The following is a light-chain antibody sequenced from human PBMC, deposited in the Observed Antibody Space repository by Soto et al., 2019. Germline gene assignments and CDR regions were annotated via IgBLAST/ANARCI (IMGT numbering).Light chain of an antibody. CDR3: SSHTISSRYV. CDR2: DVS. V-gene: IGLV2-14*01. Sequence: SVVTQPAPVSGSPGQSITISCTGTSCDVGGNHVSWYQQYPGKAPRLIIYDVSNRPSGISNRFSGSKSDNTASLTISGLQADDEADYYCSSHTISSRYVFGSGTKVTVL. J-gene: IGLJ1*01. CDR1: SCDVGGNH.